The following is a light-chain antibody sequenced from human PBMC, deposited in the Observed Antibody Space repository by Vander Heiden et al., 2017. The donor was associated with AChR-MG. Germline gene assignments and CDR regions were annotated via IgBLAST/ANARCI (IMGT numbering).Light chain of an antibody. J-gene: IGLJ2*01. CDR3: AAWDDSLNGVV. Sequence: QSVLTQPPSASGTPGQRVTISCSGSSSNIGSNTVNWYQKLPGTAPKLLIYSNNQRPSGVPDRFSGSKSGTSASLAISGLQSEDEADYYCAAWDDSLNGVVFGGGTKLTGL. CDR2: SNN. V-gene: IGLV1-44*01. CDR1: SSNIGSNT.